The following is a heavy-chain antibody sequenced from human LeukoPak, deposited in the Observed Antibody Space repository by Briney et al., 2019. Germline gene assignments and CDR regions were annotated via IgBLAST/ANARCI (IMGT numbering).Heavy chain of an antibody. D-gene: IGHD3-10*01. CDR1: GFTFSNFG. CDR3: AKEFSIRGVIITVDQ. V-gene: IGHV3-23*01. CDR2: ISDSGGRT. Sequence: GGSLRLSCAASGFTFSNFGMSWVRQTPGKGLEWVSGISDSGGRTYYADSVKGRFSISRDNSKNTLYLQLDSLRAEDTAVYHCAKEFSIRGVIITVDQWGQGTLVTVSS. J-gene: IGHJ4*02.